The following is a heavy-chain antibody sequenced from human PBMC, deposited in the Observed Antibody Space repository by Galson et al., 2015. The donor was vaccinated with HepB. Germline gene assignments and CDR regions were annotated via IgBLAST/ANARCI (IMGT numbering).Heavy chain of an antibody. CDR3: ARGQPWDIVVGPGPNPYFYYYMDV. CDR2: ISSSSSSK. J-gene: IGHJ6*03. D-gene: IGHD2-2*01. Sequence: SLRLSCAASGFSFSSYSMNWVRQAPGKGLEWVSYISSSSSSKYYADSVKGRFTISRDKANNSLYLQMHSLRAEDTAVYYCARGQPWDIVVGPGPNPYFYYYMDVWGKGTTVTVSS. V-gene: IGHV3-48*01. CDR1: GFSFSSYS.